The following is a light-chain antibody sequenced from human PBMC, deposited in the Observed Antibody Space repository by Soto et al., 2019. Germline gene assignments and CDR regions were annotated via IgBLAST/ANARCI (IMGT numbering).Light chain of an antibody. CDR3: CSYAGSGTDNYV. J-gene: IGLJ1*01. Sequence: QSVLTQPASVSGAPGQSITISCTGTRSDIGTYNLVSWYQHYPGKAPKLMIYEGIKRPSGVSNRFSGSKSGNTAFLPSSGLQAEDEADYYCCSYAGSGTDNYVFGSGTKLTVL. V-gene: IGLV2-23*01. CDR1: RSDIGTYNL. CDR2: EGI.